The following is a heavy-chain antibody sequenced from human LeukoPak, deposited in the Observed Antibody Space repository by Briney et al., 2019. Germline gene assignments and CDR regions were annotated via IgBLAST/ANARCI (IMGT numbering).Heavy chain of an antibody. CDR3: ARLYGGYYYAFDI. V-gene: IGHV4-34*01. CDR1: GGSFSGYY. D-gene: IGHD3-22*01. Sequence: PSETLSLTCAVYGGSFSGYYWSWIRQPPGKRLEWIGEINHSGSTNYNPSLKSRVTISVDTSKNQFSLKLSSVTAADTAVYYCARLYGGYYYAFDIWGQGTMVTVSS. CDR2: INHSGST. J-gene: IGHJ3*02.